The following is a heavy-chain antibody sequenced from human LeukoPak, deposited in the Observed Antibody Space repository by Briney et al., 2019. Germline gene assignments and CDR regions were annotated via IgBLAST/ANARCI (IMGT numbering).Heavy chain of an antibody. CDR3: ARTMTTVPHDAFDI. Sequence: SETLSLTCTVSGGSISSSSYYWGWIRQPPGKGLEWIGRIYYSGSTYYNPSLKSRVTISVDTSKNQFSLKLSSVTAADTAVYYCARTMTTVPHDAFDIWGQGTMVTVSS. CDR1: GGSISSSSYY. CDR2: IYYSGST. J-gene: IGHJ3*02. V-gene: IGHV4-39*01. D-gene: IGHD4-11*01.